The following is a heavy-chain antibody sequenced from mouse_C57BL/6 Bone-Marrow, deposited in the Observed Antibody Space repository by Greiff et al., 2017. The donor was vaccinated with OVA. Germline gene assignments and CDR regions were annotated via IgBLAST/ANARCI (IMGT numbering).Heavy chain of an antibody. V-gene: IGHV14-4*01. J-gene: IGHJ2*01. CDR2: IDPENGDT. Sequence: EVQLLEPGAELVRPGASVKLSCTASGFNIKGDYMHWVKQRPEQGLEWIGWIDPENGDTEYASKFQGKATITADTSSNTAYLQLSSLTSEDTAVYYDTTRGSFDYWGQGTTLTVSS. CDR1: GFNIKGDY. CDR3: TTRGSFDY. D-gene: IGHD1-1*01.